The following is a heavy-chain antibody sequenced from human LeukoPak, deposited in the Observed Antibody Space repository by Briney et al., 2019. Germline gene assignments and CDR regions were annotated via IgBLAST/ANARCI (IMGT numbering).Heavy chain of an antibody. CDR3: ARAAWETRWFDP. V-gene: IGHV1-69*06. Sequence: GASVKVSCKASGGTFSSYAISWVRQAPGQGLEWMGGIIPIFGTANYAQKFQGRVTITADKSTSTAYMELSSLRSEDTAVHYCARAAWETRWFDPWGQGTLVTVSS. CDR1: GGTFSSYA. D-gene: IGHD1-26*01. J-gene: IGHJ5*02. CDR2: IIPIFGTA.